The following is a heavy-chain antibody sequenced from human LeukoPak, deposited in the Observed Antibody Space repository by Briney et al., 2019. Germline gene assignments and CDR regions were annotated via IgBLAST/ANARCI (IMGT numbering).Heavy chain of an antibody. J-gene: IGHJ4*02. CDR3: ARVEQWLPTGDY. V-gene: IGHV3-48*03. CDR2: ISSSGSTI. CDR1: GFTFSSYE. Sequence: TGGSLRLSCAASGFTFSSYEMNWVRQAPGKGLEWVSYISSSGSTIYYADSVKGRFTISRDNAKNSLYLQMNSLRAEDTAVYYCARVEQWLPTGDYWGQGTLVTVSS. D-gene: IGHD6-19*01.